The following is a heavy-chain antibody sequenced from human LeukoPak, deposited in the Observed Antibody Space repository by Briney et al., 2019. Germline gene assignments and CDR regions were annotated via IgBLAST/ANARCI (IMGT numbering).Heavy chain of an antibody. CDR2: IYYSGST. D-gene: IGHD3-22*01. V-gene: IGHV4-59*01. J-gene: IGHJ3*02. CDR1: GGSISSYY. CDR3: ARGLAYYYDSSGYGAFDI. Sequence: SETLSLTCTVSGGSISSYYWSWFRQPPGTGLEWIGYIYYSGSTNYNPSLKSRVTISVDTSKNQFSLKLSSVTAADTAVYYCARGLAYYYDSSGYGAFDIWGQGTMVTVSS.